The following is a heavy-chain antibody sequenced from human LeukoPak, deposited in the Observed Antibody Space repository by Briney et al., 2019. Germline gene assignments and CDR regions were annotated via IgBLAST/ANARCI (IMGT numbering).Heavy chain of an antibody. CDR1: GFTFSGYW. J-gene: IGHJ4*02. CDR3: ARGGNFDY. Sequence: GGSLRLSCAASGFTFSGYWMSRVRQAPGKGLEWVANIKQDGSEKYYVDSVKGRFTISRDNAKNSLYLQVNSLRAEDTAVYYCARGGNFDYWGQGTLVTVSS. CDR2: IKQDGSEK. D-gene: IGHD1-26*01. V-gene: IGHV3-7*01.